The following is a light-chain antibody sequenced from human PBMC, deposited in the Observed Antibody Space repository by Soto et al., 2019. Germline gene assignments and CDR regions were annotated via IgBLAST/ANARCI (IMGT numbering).Light chain of an antibody. V-gene: IGLV4-60*03. J-gene: IGLJ3*02. CDR3: ETWDSNTWV. CDR2: LEGSGSY. CDR1: SGHSSYI. Sequence: QAVLTQSSSASASLVSSVKLTCTLSSGHSSYIIAWHQQQPGKAPRYLMKLEGSGSYNKGSGVPDRFSGSSSGADRYLTISNLQSEDEADYYCETWDSNTWVFGGGTKLTVL.